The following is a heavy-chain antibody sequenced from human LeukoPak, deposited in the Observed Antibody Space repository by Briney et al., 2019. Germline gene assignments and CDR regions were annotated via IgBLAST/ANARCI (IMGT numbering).Heavy chain of an antibody. CDR1: GGSFSGYY. CDR3: ARGFSDEWELPFDY. J-gene: IGHJ4*02. V-gene: IGHV4-34*01. CDR2: INNSGST. D-gene: IGHD1-26*01. Sequence: SETLSLTCAVYGGSFSGYYWSWIRQPPGKGLEWIGEINNSGSTNYNPSLKSRVTISVDTSKNQFSLKLSSVTAADTAVYYCARGFSDEWELPFDYWGQGTLVTVSS.